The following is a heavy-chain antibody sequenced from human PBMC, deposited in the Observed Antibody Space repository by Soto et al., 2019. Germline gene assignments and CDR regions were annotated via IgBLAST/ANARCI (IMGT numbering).Heavy chain of an antibody. CDR2: IYYSGST. V-gene: IGHV4-39*01. CDR1: GGSISSSSYY. J-gene: IGHJ4*02. D-gene: IGHD6-13*01. CDR3: ASRNISSSWSDY. Sequence: SETLSLTCTVSGGSISSSSYYWGWIRQPPGKGLEWIGSIYYSGSTYYNPSLKSRVTISVDTSKNQFSLKLSSVTAADTAVYYCASRNISSSWSDYWGQGTLLTVSS.